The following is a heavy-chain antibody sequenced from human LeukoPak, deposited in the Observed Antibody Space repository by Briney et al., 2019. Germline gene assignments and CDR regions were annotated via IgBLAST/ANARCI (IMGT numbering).Heavy chain of an antibody. J-gene: IGHJ4*02. D-gene: IGHD3-22*01. Sequence: ASVKVSCKASGYTFTSYGISWVRQAPGQGLEWMGWISAYNGNTNCAQKLQGRVTMTTDTSTSTAYMELRSLRSDDTAVYYCARDSGVNGWSYYDSSGYSYYFDYWGQGTLVTVSS. V-gene: IGHV1-18*01. CDR1: GYTFTSYG. CDR2: ISAYNGNT. CDR3: ARDSGVNGWSYYDSSGYSYYFDY.